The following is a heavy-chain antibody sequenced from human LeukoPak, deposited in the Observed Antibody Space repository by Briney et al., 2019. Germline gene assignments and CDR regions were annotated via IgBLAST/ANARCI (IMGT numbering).Heavy chain of an antibody. V-gene: IGHV4-61*02. CDR2: IYTSGST. D-gene: IGHD3-10*01. CDR1: GGSISSGSYY. J-gene: IGHJ5*02. Sequence: SSETLSLTCTVSGGSISSGSYYWSWIRQPAGKGLEWIGRIYTSGSTNYNPSLKSRVTISVDTSKNQFSLKLSSVTAADTAVYYCARENRLLWFGELMNWFDPWGQGTLVTVSS. CDR3: ARENRLLWFGELMNWFDP.